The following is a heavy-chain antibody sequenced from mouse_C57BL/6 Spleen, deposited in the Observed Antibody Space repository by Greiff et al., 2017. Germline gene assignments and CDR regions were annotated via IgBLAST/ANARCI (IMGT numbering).Heavy chain of an antibody. CDR2: IHPKSGST. Sequence: QVQLKESGAELVKPGASVKLSCKASGYTFTSYWMHWVKQRPGQGLEWIGMIHPKSGSTNYNEKFKSKATLTVDKSSSTAYMQLSSLTSEDSAVYYCARYAMDDWGQGTSVTVSS. V-gene: IGHV1-64*01. CDR1: GYTFTSYW. CDR3: ARYAMDD. J-gene: IGHJ4*01.